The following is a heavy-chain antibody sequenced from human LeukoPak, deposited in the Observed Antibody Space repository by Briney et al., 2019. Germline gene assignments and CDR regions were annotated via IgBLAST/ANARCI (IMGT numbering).Heavy chain of an antibody. V-gene: IGHV4-61*01. CDR1: GGSISSGSYY. CDR2: IYYSGST. J-gene: IGHJ2*01. Sequence: PSQTLSLTCTVSGGSISSGSYYWSCIRQPPGKGLEWIGYIYYSGSTNYNPSLKSRVTISVDTSKNQFSLKLSSVTAADTAVYYCARVLRRIAAAGRRVYWYFDLWGRGTLVTVSS. CDR3: ARVLRRIAAAGRRVYWYFDL. D-gene: IGHD6-13*01.